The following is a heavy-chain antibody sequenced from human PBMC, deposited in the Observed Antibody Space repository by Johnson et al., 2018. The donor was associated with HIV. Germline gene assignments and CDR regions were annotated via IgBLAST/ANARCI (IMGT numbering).Heavy chain of an antibody. V-gene: IGHV3-30*18. J-gene: IGHJ3*02. CDR2: ISSDGSNK. CDR3: AKPQGVSSGAFDI. D-gene: IGHD3-3*01. Sequence: QMLLVESGGGVDQPGRSLRLSCAASGFTFSSYGMHWVRQAPGKGLEWVAFISSDGSNKYFAVSVTGRFSISRDNSKNTLYLQMNSLTAEDTAVYYCAKPQGVSSGAFDIWGQGTMVTVSS. CDR1: GFTFSSYG.